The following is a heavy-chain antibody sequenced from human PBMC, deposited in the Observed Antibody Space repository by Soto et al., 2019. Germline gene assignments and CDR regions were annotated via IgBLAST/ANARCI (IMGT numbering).Heavy chain of an antibody. V-gene: IGHV1-24*01. CDR2: FDPEDGET. Sequence: ASVKVSCKVSGYTLTELSIHWVRQAPGKGLEWMGGFDPEDGETLYAQKFQGRVTMTEDTSTDTAYMDLSSLSSEDTAVYYCATVYTAAWSTRNYYYMDVWGKGTTVTVSS. D-gene: IGHD3-16*01. CDR1: GYTLTELS. J-gene: IGHJ6*03. CDR3: ATVYTAAWSTRNYYYMDV.